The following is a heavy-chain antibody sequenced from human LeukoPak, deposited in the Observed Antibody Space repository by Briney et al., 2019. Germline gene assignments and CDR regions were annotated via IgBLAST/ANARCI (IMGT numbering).Heavy chain of an antibody. CDR3: ARGRTYYDFWSGYQRGAFDV. V-gene: IGHV1-69*05. D-gene: IGHD3-3*01. Sequence: ASVKVSCKASGGTFSSYAISWVRQAPGQGLEWMGGIIPIFGTANYAQKFQGRVTITTDESTSTAYMELSSLRSEDTAMYYCARGRTYYDFWSGYQRGAFDVWGQGTMVTVSS. J-gene: IGHJ3*01. CDR1: GGTFSSYA. CDR2: IIPIFGTA.